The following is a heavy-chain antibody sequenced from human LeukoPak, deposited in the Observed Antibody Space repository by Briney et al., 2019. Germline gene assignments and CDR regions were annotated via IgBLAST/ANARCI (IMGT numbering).Heavy chain of an antibody. CDR3: ARDLYDGLERPEVWFDP. CDR1: GYTFTSYG. CDR2: ISAYNGNT. D-gene: IGHD1-1*01. Sequence: ASVKVSCKASGYTFTSYGISWVRQAPGQGLEWMGWISAYNGNTNYAQKLQGRVTMTTDTSTSTAYMELTSLRSDDTAVYYCARDLYDGLERPEVWFDPWGQGTLVTVSS. V-gene: IGHV1-18*01. J-gene: IGHJ5*02.